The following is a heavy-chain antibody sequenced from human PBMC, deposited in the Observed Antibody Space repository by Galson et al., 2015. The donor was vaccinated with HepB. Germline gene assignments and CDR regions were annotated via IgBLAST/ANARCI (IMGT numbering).Heavy chain of an antibody. CDR2: IYPGDSDT. Sequence: QSGAEVKKPGESLKISCKGSGYSFTSYRIGWVRQMPGKGLEWMGIIYPGDSDTRYSPSFQGQVTISADKSISTAYLQWSSLKASDTAMYYCARQVSSSGVGKLEDYYYYMDVWGKGTTVTVSS. J-gene: IGHJ6*03. CDR1: GYSFTSYR. CDR3: ARQVSSSGVGKLEDYYYYMDV. D-gene: IGHD6-19*01. V-gene: IGHV5-51*01.